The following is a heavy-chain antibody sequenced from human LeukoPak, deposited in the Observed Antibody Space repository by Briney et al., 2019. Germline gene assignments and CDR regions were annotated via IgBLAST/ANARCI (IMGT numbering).Heavy chain of an antibody. CDR3: AKDNRRHYTSGPNPDSLH. V-gene: IGHV3-9*01. CDR1: GFIFNNYA. CDR2: ISWNSGTI. Sequence: TGGSLRLSCAGSGFIFNNYAMHWFRQPPGKGLEWVSGISWNSGTIDYADSVRGRFTISRDNAKNSLYLQMDSLRVEDTAFYYCAKDNRRHYTSGPNPDSLHWGQGALVTVSS. D-gene: IGHD6-19*01. J-gene: IGHJ4*02.